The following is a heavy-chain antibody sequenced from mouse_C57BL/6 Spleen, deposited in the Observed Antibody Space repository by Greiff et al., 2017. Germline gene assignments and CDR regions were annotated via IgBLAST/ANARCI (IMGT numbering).Heavy chain of an antibody. Sequence: QVQLKQPGAELVKPGASVKLSCKASGYTFTSYWMHWVKQRPGRGLEWIGRIDPNSGGTKYNEKFKSKATLTVDKPSSTAYMQLSSRTSEDSAVYYCARSGYYGSSNAMDYWGQGTSVTVSS. J-gene: IGHJ4*01. V-gene: IGHV1-72*01. CDR3: ARSGYYGSSNAMDY. D-gene: IGHD1-1*01. CDR1: GYTFTSYW. CDR2: IDPNSGGT.